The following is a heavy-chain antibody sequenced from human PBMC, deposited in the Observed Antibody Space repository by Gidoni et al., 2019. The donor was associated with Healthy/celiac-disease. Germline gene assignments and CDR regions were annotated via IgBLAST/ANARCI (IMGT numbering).Heavy chain of an antibody. V-gene: IGHV3-48*02. CDR1: GFPSSSYS. Sequence: EVQLVESGGGLVQPGGSRRLSCAASGFPSSSYSRNWVGQAPGQRLEGVSYISSSSSTIYYADSVKGRFTISRDNAKNSLYLQMNSLRDEDTAVYYCARDYSTDYGGMYGMDVWGQGTTVTVSS. CDR2: ISSSSSTI. D-gene: IGHD4-17*01. CDR3: ARDYSTDYGGMYGMDV. J-gene: IGHJ6*02.